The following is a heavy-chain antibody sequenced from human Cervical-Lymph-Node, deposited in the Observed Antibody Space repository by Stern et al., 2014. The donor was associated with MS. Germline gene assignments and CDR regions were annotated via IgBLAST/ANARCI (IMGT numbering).Heavy chain of an antibody. CDR3: ARRQVGYCSGNNCYGLSPFDF. CDR2: IYPGDSDT. CDR1: GYSFTTYW. V-gene: IGHV5-51*04. D-gene: IGHD2-15*01. Sequence: EMQLVESGAEVKKPGESLKISCKGSGYSFTTYWIGWVRHMPGKGLEWMAIIYPGDSDTRYSPSFQGLVTLSADKPLSTAYLQWSSLKASDTAIYYCARRQVGYCSGNNCYGLSPFDFWGQGTLVTVSS. J-gene: IGHJ4*02.